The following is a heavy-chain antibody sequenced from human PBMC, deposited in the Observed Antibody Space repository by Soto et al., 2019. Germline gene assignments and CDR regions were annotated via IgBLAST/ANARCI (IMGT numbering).Heavy chain of an antibody. CDR1: GYSFTSYW. J-gene: IGHJ3*02. V-gene: IGHV5-10-1*01. CDR2: IDPSDSYT. D-gene: IGHD2-15*01. Sequence: PGESLKICCKGSGYSFTSYWISWVRQMPGKGLEWMGRIDPSDSYTNYSPSFQGHVTISADKSISTAYLQWSSLKASDTAMYYCAREASGNIVVVVAARNDAFDIWGQGTMVTVSS. CDR3: AREASGNIVVVVAARNDAFDI.